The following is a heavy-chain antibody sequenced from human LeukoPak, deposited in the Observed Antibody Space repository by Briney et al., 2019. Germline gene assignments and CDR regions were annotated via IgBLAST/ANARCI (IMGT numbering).Heavy chain of an antibody. V-gene: IGHV3-30*18. D-gene: IGHD6-6*01. CDR2: ISYDGSNK. J-gene: IGHJ4*02. Sequence: GGSLRLSCAASGFTFSSYGMHWVRQAPGKGLEWVAVISYDGSNKYYADSVKGRFTISRDNSKNTLYLQMNSLRAEDTAVYYCAKARRDYWGQGTLVTVSS. CDR1: GFTFSSYG. CDR3: AKARRDY.